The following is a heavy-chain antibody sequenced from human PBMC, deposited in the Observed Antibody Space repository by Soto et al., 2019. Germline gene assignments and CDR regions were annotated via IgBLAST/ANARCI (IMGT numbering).Heavy chain of an antibody. CDR1: GESITSLGYY. Sequence: QVHLQESGPGLVKPSQTLSLACSVSGESITSLGYYWTWVRQPPGKGLEWIGFASYTGRTFYNSALRSRVTISRHTSHNQFFLDVKSVTVADKAMYFCTRGDYWGQGVLVTVSS. V-gene: IGHV4-31*03. CDR2: ASYTGRT. CDR3: TRGDY. J-gene: IGHJ4*02.